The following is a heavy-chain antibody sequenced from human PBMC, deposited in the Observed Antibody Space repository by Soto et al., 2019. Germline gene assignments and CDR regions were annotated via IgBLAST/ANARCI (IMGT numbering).Heavy chain of an antibody. CDR3: ASGSSSPRGDYYGMDV. J-gene: IGHJ6*02. CDR1: GFTFSSYA. V-gene: IGHV3-30-3*01. Sequence: GGSLRLSCAASGFTFSSYAMHWVRQAPGKGLEWVAVISYDGSNKYYADSVKGRFTIPRDNSKNTLYLQMNSLRAEDTAVYYCASGSSSPRGDYYGMDVWGQGTTVTVSS. CDR2: ISYDGSNK. D-gene: IGHD6-6*01.